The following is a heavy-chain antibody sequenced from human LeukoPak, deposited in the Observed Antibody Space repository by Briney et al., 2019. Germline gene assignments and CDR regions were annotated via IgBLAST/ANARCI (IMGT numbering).Heavy chain of an antibody. Sequence: ASVKVSCKASGYTFTSYYMRWVRQAPGQGLEWMGIINPSGGSTSYAQKFQGRVTMTRDTSTSTVYMELSSLRSEDTAVCYCAREVAATPVSFDIWGQGTMVTVSS. D-gene: IGHD2-15*01. J-gene: IGHJ3*02. CDR3: AREVAATPVSFDI. V-gene: IGHV1-46*01. CDR1: GYTFTSYY. CDR2: INPSGGST.